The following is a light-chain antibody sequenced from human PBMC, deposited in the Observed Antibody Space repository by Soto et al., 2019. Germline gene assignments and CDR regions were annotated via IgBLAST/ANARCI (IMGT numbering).Light chain of an antibody. J-gene: IGLJ3*02. CDR2: GNS. V-gene: IGLV1-40*01. CDR1: SSNIGAGYD. Sequence: QAVVTQPPSVSGAPGQRVTISCTGSSSNIGAGYDVHWYQQLPGTAPKLLIYGNSNRPSGVPDRFSGSKSGTSASLAITGLQGEAEADYYCQSYDSSLSGWVFGGGTKLTVL. CDR3: QSYDSSLSGWV.